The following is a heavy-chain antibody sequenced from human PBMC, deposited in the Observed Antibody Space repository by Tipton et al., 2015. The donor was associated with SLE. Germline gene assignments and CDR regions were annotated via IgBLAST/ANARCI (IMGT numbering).Heavy chain of an antibody. J-gene: IGHJ3*02. CDR3: AREGIAARPI. D-gene: IGHD6-6*01. CDR1: GGSFSGYY. V-gene: IGHV4-34*01. Sequence: TLSLTCAVYGGSFSGYYWSWIRQPPGKGLEWIGEINHSGSTNYNPSLKSRVTISVDTSKNQFSLKLSSVTAADTAVYYCAREGIAARPIWGQGTMVTVSS. CDR2: INHSGST.